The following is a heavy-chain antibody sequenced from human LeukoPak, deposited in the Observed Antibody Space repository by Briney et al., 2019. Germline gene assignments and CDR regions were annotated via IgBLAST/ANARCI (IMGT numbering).Heavy chain of an antibody. CDR1: GITFSTYA. CDR2: ISGGGDRK. D-gene: IGHD3-10*01. V-gene: IGHV3-23*01. J-gene: IGHJ4*02. Sequence: PGGSLRLSCAVTGITFSTYAMSWVRHSPGKGLKLVLGISGGGDRKYYAESVKGRFTISRENSNNTLFLKMNSLRVEDTAVYYCAKDKDVYAYGGVDYWGQGTLVTVSS. CDR3: AKDKDVYAYGGVDY.